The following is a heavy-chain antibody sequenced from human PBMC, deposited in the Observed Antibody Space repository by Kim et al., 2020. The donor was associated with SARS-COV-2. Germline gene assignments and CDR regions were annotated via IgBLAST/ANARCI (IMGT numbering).Heavy chain of an antibody. V-gene: IGHV7-4-1*02. CDR3: ASGNTGRIDY. Sequence: ASVKVSCKSSGYTFPTYGLNWVRQAPVQALEWMGWINVNTGNPTYAQGFIGRFVSSLDTSVTTAYLQISTLKAEDTAVYYCASGNTGRIDYWGQGTLVTVSS. D-gene: IGHD1-7*01. CDR2: INVNTGNP. CDR1: GYTFPTYG. J-gene: IGHJ4*02.